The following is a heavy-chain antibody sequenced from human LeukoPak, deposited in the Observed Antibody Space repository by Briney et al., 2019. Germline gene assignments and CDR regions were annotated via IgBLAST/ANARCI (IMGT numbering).Heavy chain of an antibody. D-gene: IGHD4-17*01. V-gene: IGHV3-23*01. J-gene: IGHJ4*02. Sequence: GGSLRLSCAASGFTFSDYYMSWIRQAPGKGLEWVSAISGSASSTYYADSVKGRFTISRDNSKNTLYLQMNSLRAEDTAVYYCARDDYGDYDTFDYWGQGTLVTVSS. CDR3: ARDDYGDYDTFDY. CDR1: GFTFSDYY. CDR2: ISGSASST.